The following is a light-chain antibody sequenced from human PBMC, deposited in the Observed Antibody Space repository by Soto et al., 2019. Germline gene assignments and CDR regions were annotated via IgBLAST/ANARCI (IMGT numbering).Light chain of an antibody. Sequence: DIQMTQSPSSLSASVGDRVTITCRASQSISNYLNWYQQKPGKAPNPLIYAASSLQSGVPSRFSGSGSGTDFTLTISSLQPEDFATYYCQQSYNTPRTFGQGTKVEIK. CDR3: QQSYNTPRT. J-gene: IGKJ1*01. CDR1: QSISNY. CDR2: AAS. V-gene: IGKV1-39*01.